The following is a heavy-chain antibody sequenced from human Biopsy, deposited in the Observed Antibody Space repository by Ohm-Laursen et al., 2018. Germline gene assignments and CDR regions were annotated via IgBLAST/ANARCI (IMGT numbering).Heavy chain of an antibody. J-gene: IGHJ2*01. CDR1: GDSISSYY. D-gene: IGHD3-22*01. CDR3: ARDRGFYSDRTVPGYFDL. V-gene: IGHV4-59*01. Sequence: SKTLSLTCTVSGDSISSYYWSWIRQPPGKGLEWIGYVYYTGSTDYNPSLQSRVTISVGTSKNHFSLRLRSVTPADTAIYYCARDRGFYSDRTVPGYFDLWGRGTLVTVSS. CDR2: VYYTGST.